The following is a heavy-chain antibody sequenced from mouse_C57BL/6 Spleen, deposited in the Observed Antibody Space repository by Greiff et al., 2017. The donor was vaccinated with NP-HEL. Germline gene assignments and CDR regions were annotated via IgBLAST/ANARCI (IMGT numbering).Heavy chain of an antibody. D-gene: IGHD4-1*02. Sequence: EVQGVESGGGLVQPKGSLKLSCAASGFSFNTYAMNWVRQAPGQGLEWVARIRSKSNNYATYYADSVKDRFTISRDDSESMLYLQMNNLKTEDTAMYYCVRHPNWEGMDYWGQGTSVTVSS. CDR1: GFSFNTYA. J-gene: IGHJ4*01. CDR3: VRHPNWEGMDY. CDR2: IRSKSNNYAT. V-gene: IGHV10-1*01.